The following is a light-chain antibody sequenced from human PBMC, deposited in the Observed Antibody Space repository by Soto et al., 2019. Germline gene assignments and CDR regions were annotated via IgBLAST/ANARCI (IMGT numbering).Light chain of an antibody. V-gene: IGKV1-39*01. CDR1: QSISSY. CDR2: AAS. CDR3: QQSYSTPRT. Sequence: DIQMTQSPSSLSASVGDRVTITCRASQSISSYLNWYQQKPGKAPKLLIYAASSLQSGVPSRFSGRGSGTDFTLTSSSLQPEDFATYDCQQSYSTPRTFGQGTKVEIK. J-gene: IGKJ1*01.